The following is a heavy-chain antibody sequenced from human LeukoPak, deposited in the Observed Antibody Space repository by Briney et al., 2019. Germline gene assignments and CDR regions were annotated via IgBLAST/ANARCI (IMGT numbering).Heavy chain of an antibody. Sequence: GGSLRLSCAASGFTFSSYEMNWVRQAPGKGLEWVSYISSSGSTIYYADSVKGRFTISRDNAKNSLYLQMNSLRAEDTAVYYCARDSGYSGYSDYWGQGTLVTVSS. CDR2: ISSSGSTI. CDR1: GFTFSSYE. V-gene: IGHV3-48*03. J-gene: IGHJ4*02. D-gene: IGHD5-12*01. CDR3: ARDSGYSGYSDY.